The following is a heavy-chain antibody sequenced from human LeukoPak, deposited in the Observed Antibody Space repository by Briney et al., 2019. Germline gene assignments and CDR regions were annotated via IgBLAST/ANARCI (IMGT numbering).Heavy chain of an antibody. J-gene: IGHJ5*02. D-gene: IGHD2-15*01. CDR3: ARDRVVVAATAFDP. Sequence: SETLSLTCTVSGGSISSSSYYWGWIRQPPGKGLEWIGSIYYSGSTYYNPSLKSRVTISVDTSKNQFSLKLSSVTAADTAVYYCARDRVVVAATAFDPWGQGTLVTVSS. CDR1: GGSISSSSYY. V-gene: IGHV4-39*07. CDR2: IYYSGST.